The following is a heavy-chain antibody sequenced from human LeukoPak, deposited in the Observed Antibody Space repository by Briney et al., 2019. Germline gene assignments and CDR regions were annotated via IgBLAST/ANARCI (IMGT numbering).Heavy chain of an antibody. V-gene: IGHV2-70*01. Sequence: SGPTLVNPTQTLTLTCTFSGFPLSTSGMCVGWIRQPPGKALEWLALIDWDDDKYYSTSLKTRLTISKDTSKNQVVLTMTNMDPVDTATYYCARIRSPPYYDILTGYSGWFDPWGQGTLVTVSS. CDR3: ARIRSPPYYDILTGYSGWFDP. CDR1: GFPLSTSGMC. CDR2: IDWDDDK. D-gene: IGHD3-9*01. J-gene: IGHJ5*02.